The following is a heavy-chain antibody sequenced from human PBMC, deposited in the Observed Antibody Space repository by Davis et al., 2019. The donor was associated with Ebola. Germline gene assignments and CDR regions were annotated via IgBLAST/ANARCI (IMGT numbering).Heavy chain of an antibody. CDR3: ARVYSGYGSYNMDV. Sequence: MPSETLSLTCTVSGASINSVPYSWGWIRQPPGKGLEWIGSIYYSGTTYYNPSLKSRVTISVDRSKNQFSLKLNSVTAADTAVYYCARVYSGYGSYNMDVWGQGTTVTVSS. CDR2: IYYSGTT. D-gene: IGHD5-12*01. CDR1: GASINSVPYS. V-gene: IGHV4-39*07. J-gene: IGHJ6*02.